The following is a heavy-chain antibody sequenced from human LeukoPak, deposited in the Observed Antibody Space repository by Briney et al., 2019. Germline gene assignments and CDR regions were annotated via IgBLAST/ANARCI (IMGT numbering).Heavy chain of an antibody. CDR3: AKRRVGSAGPDFDY. Sequence: GGSLRLSCAASGFIFSNYAMSWVRQAPGKGLERVSAVGGAGTTTSYADSVKGRFTISRDNSKNTMYLQMNSLRAEDTAIYYCAKRRVGSAGPDFDYWGQGTLVTVSS. CDR1: GFIFSNYA. CDR2: VGGAGTTT. V-gene: IGHV3-23*01. D-gene: IGHD2-2*01. J-gene: IGHJ4*02.